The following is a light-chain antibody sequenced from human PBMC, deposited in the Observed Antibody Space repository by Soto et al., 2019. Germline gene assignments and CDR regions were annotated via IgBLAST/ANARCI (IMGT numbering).Light chain of an antibody. V-gene: IGKV3-20*01. Sequence: EIVWTQSPGTLSLSPGERATLSCRASQSVSSSYLAWYQQKPGQAPRLLIYGASSRATGIPDRFSGSGSGTDFTLTISRLEPEDFAVYYCQQYGSSSSFGQGTKVEFK. CDR3: QQYGSSSS. CDR1: QSVSSSY. J-gene: IGKJ1*01. CDR2: GAS.